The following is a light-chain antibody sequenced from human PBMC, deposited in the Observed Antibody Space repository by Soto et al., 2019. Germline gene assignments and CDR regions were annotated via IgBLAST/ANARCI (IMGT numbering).Light chain of an antibody. CDR1: QDISRW. CDR3: QQYNNWPWT. V-gene: IGKV1D-16*01. J-gene: IGKJ1*01. CDR2: AAS. Sequence: DIQMTQSPSSLSASVGDRVTITCRASQDISRWLAWYQQKPGKAPKVLIYAASSLESGVPSRFSGSGSGTDFSLTISSLQSEDFAVYYCQQYNNWPWTFGQGTKVDIK.